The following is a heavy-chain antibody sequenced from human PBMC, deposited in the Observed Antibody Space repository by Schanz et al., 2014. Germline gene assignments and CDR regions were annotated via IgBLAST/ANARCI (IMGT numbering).Heavy chain of an antibody. V-gene: IGHV3-23*04. CDR3: ARDKGGYYPFDY. Sequence: EVQLVESGGGLVQPGGSLRLSCAASGFIFSNFAMEWVRQAPGKGLEWVSAISGSGAGTYYADSVKGRFTFSRDNSKNSLYLQMNSLTADDTAVYYCARDKGGYYPFDYWGRGTLVTVSS. CDR1: GFIFSNFA. J-gene: IGHJ4*02. CDR2: ISGSGAGT. D-gene: IGHD3-3*01.